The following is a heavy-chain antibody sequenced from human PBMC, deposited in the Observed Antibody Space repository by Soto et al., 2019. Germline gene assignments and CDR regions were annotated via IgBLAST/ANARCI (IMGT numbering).Heavy chain of an antibody. CDR2: IIPIFGTA. CDR3: ARGYGILTGYQYGMDV. CDR1: GGPFSSYV. Sequence: GASVKVSCKASGGPFSSYVINWVRQAPGQGLEWMGGIIPIFGTANYAQKFQGRVTLTADESTSTAYMELSSLRSDDTAVYYCARGYGILTGYQYGMDVWGQGTTVTVSS. J-gene: IGHJ6*02. D-gene: IGHD3-9*01. V-gene: IGHV1-69*13.